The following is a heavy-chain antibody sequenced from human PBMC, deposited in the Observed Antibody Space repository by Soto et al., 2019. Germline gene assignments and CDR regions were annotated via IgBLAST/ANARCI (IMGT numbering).Heavy chain of an antibody. J-gene: IGHJ3*02. CDR3: ARGLVSYGSKTPEYCGGGSCNPGVFDI. V-gene: IGHV4-34*01. D-gene: IGHD2-15*01. CDR2: INHSGST. Sequence: SETMSLTCAVYGGSFSGYYWSCIRQPPGKGLEWIGEINHSGSTNYNPSLKSRVTISVDTSKNQFSLKLSSVTAADTAVYYCARGLVSYGSKTPEYCGGGSCNPGVFDIWGQGTMVPVSS. CDR1: GGSFSGYY.